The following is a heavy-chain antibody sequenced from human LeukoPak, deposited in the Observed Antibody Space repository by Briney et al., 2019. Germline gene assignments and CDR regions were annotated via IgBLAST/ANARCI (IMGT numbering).Heavy chain of an antibody. CDR1: GCSFSTYW. D-gene: IGHD5-24*01. Sequence: PGESLRLSCAASGCSFSTYWMNWGRHAPRKGLEGGASINQDGGENNYVDSVKGRFTISRDNAKNSLYLQMNSLGAEDTAVYYCARTREYWGQGTLVTVSS. CDR3: ARTREY. V-gene: IGHV3-7*05. CDR2: INQDGGEN. J-gene: IGHJ4*02.